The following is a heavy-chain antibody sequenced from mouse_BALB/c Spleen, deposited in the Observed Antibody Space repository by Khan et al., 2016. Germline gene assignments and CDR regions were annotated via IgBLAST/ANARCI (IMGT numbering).Heavy chain of an antibody. CDR2: INTYTGEP. V-gene: IGHV9-3-1*01. J-gene: IGHJ3*01. CDR1: GYTFTNYG. CDR3: ARPDYGSSGGFAY. Sequence: QIQLVQSGPELKKPGETVRISCKASGYTFTNYGMNWVKQAPGKGLKWMGWINTYTGEPTYADDFKGRFAFSLETSASTAYLQINNLKNEDTATYFCARPDYGSSGGFAYWGQGTLVTVSA. D-gene: IGHD1-1*01.